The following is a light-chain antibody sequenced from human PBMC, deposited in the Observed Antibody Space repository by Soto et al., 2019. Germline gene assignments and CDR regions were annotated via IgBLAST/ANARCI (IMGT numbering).Light chain of an antibody. Sequence: EIEMTQSPATLSVSPGERDALPCRASQSISSKLAWYQQKPGQAPRLLIYAASTRATGVPARFSGSGSGTEVALTISSLQSEDFAIYYCQQYSNWPLTFGQGTKVEIK. CDR1: QSISSK. J-gene: IGKJ1*01. V-gene: IGKV3-15*01. CDR2: AAS. CDR3: QQYSNWPLT.